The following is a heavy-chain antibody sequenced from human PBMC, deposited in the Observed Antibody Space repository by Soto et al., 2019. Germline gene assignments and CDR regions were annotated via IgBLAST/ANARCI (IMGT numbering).Heavy chain of an antibody. CDR3: PGFAQRRYFSSLTRY. Sequence: SETLSLTCTVSGDSLSSGGHYWSWIRQHPGKGLEWIGHIYDSVNTYYSPSLRSRVTISADMSKDQFSLNLRSVTAADTAVYYCPGFAQRRYFSSLTRYCDQGPLRTVS. V-gene: IGHV4-31*03. J-gene: IGHJ4*02. CDR1: GDSLSSGGHY. D-gene: IGHD1-1*01. CDR2: IYDSVNT.